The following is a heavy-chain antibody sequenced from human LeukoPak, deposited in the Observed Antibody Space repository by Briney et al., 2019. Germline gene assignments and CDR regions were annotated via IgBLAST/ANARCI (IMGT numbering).Heavy chain of an antibody. V-gene: IGHV3-23*03. CDR2: IYRGGST. D-gene: IGHD5-18*01. Sequence: GGSLRLSCAASGFTFSSYAMTWVRQAPGKGLEWVSVIYRGGSTYSADSVKGRFTISRDKSKNTLYLQMNSLRAEDTAVYYCARAIPDVGYSYGYSDYWGQGTLVTVSS. J-gene: IGHJ4*02. CDR3: ARAIPDVGYSYGYSDY. CDR1: GFTFSSYA.